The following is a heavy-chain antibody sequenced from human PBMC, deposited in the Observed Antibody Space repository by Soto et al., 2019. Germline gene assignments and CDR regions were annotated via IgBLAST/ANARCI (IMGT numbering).Heavy chain of an antibody. D-gene: IGHD3-10*01. Sequence: SETLSLTCTVSGGSVSSGSYYWSWIRQPPGKGLEWIGYIYYSGSTNYNPSLKSRVTISVDTSKNQFSLKLSSVTAADTAVYYCARLVLKGSGMRTNYGMDVWGQGTTVTVSS. CDR2: IYYSGST. V-gene: IGHV4-61*01. CDR1: GGSVSSGSYY. CDR3: ARLVLKGSGMRTNYGMDV. J-gene: IGHJ6*02.